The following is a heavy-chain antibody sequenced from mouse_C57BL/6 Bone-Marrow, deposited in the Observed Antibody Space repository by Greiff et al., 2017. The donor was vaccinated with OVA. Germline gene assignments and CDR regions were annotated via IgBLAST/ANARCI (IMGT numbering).Heavy chain of an antibody. CDR3: AGGTYDYFDY. Sequence: QVQLQQPGAELVMPGASVKLSCKASGYTFTSYWMHWVKQRPGQGLEWIGEIDPSDSYTNYNQKFKGKSTLTVDKSSSTAYMQLSSLTSEDSAVYYCAGGTYDYFDYWGQGTTLTVSS. CDR2: IDPSDSYT. V-gene: IGHV1-69*01. J-gene: IGHJ2*01. CDR1: GYTFTSYW.